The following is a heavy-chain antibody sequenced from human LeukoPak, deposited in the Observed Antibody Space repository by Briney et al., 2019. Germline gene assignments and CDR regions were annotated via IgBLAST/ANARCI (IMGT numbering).Heavy chain of an antibody. CDR3: AKDPSPFIDLSYYDSSVDSVGY. CDR2: ISGSGGST. J-gene: IGHJ4*02. V-gene: IGHV3-23*01. CDR1: GFTFSSYA. D-gene: IGHD3-22*01. Sequence: SGGSLRLSCAASGFTFSSYAMSWVRQAPGKGLEWVSAISGSGGSTYYADSVKGRFTISRDNSKNTLYLQMNSLRAEDTAVYYCAKDPSPFIDLSYYDSSVDSVGYWGQGTLVTVSS.